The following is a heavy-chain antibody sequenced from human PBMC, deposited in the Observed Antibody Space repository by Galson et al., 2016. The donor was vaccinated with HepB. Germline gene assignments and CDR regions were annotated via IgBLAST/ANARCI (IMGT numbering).Heavy chain of an antibody. CDR2: INPNDGRR. Sequence: SCKASGYSFTTYYMHWVRQAPGQGLEWMGMINPNDGRRKYTQKLQGRVTMTTDTSTSTVYMDLSSLRSEDTAVYYCARDAGDYYDDSWTPYNWFVPWGQGTLVTVSS. D-gene: IGHD3-22*01. CDR1: GYSFTTYY. V-gene: IGHV1-46*04. CDR3: ARDAGDYYDDSWTPYNWFVP. J-gene: IGHJ5*02.